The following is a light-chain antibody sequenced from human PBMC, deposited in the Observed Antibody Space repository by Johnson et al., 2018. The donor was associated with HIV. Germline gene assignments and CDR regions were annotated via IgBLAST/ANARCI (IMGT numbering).Light chain of an antibody. CDR3: GTWGGV. CDR1: SSNIGNNY. Sequence: QSVLTQPPSVSAAPGQKVTISCSGSSSNIGNNYVSWYQQLPGTAHKLLIYDNNKRPSGIPDRFSGSKSGTSATLGITGLQTGDEADYYGGTWGGVFGTGTKVTVL. CDR2: DNN. V-gene: IGLV1-51*01. J-gene: IGLJ1*01.